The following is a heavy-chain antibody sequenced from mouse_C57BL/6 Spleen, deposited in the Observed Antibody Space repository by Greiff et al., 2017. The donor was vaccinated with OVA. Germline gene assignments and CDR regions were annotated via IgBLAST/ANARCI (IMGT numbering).Heavy chain of an antibody. CDR2: ISNGGGST. V-gene: IGHV5-12*01. D-gene: IGHD1-1*01. CDR1: GFTFSDYY. Sequence: DVKLVESGGGLVQPGGSLKLSCAASGFTFSDYYMYWVRQTPEKRLEWVAYISNGGGSTYYPDTVKGRFTISRDNAKNTLYLQMSRLKSEDTAMDYCARRDFTTVVADYWGQGTTLTVSS. J-gene: IGHJ2*01. CDR3: ARRDFTTVVADY.